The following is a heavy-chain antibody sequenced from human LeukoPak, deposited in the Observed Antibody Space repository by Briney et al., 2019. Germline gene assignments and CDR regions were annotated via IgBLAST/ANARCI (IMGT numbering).Heavy chain of an antibody. V-gene: IGHV4-59*03. CDR3: ALAPNSNWFDF. CDR2: IHYSGSS. J-gene: IGHJ5*01. D-gene: IGHD2-8*01. CDR1: GDSTNNFY. Sequence: SETLSLTCTVSGDSTNNFYWNWIRQSPGKGLEWIGNIHYSGSSVYNPSLQSRVTITIDTSRRQFFLKLNSVTAADTAVYFCALAPNSNWFDFWGPGTLVTVSS.